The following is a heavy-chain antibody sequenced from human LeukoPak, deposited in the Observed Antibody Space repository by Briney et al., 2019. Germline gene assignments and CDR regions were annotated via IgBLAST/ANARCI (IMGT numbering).Heavy chain of an antibody. CDR2: ITGSGDGT. CDR3: AKAGLVRGGALDS. Sequence: GGSLRLSCAASGFTFSTYAMTWVRQAPGKGLEWVSSITGSGDGTSAADSVTGRFSISRDNSKSTLYLQMNSLRIEDTAVYYCAKAGLVRGGALDSWGQGTLVTVSS. J-gene: IGHJ4*02. D-gene: IGHD4/OR15-4a*01. CDR1: GFTFSTYA. V-gene: IGHV3-23*01.